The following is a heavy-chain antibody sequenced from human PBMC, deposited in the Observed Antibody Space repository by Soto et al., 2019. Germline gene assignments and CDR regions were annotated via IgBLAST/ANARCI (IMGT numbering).Heavy chain of an antibody. D-gene: IGHD2-2*01. CDR1: GFTFSNHA. J-gene: IGHJ4*02. CDR3: ARDPGGHYCTSTSCLYFFDH. CDR2: ISDSGST. V-gene: IGHV3-23*01. Sequence: EVQLLESGGALVQPRGSLRLSCAASGFTFSNHAMTWVRQAPGKGLEWVSTISDSGSTYYADSVKGRFTISRDNSKNTLYLQMNSLRAEDTAVYYCARDPGGHYCTSTSCLYFFDHWGQGTLVIVSS.